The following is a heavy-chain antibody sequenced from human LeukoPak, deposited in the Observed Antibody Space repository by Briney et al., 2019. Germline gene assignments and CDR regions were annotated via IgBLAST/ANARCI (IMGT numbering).Heavy chain of an antibody. Sequence: PGESPKISCQGSANTFSDYWIGWVRQMPGKGLEWMGVIYPDDSQTTYSPSFERQVTISADKSINTAYLQWNSLKATDTAMYYCARREMITHNAFDIWGQGTMVTVSA. CDR3: ARREMITHNAFDI. J-gene: IGHJ3*02. V-gene: IGHV5-51*03. D-gene: IGHD1-14*01. CDR2: IYPDDSQT. CDR1: ANTFSDYW.